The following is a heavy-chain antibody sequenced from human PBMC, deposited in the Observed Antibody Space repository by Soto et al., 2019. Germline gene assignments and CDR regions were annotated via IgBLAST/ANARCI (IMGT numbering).Heavy chain of an antibody. CDR2: IYYSGTI. CDR3: ARVIGGRKLFDY. D-gene: IGHD3-16*01. Sequence: SETLSLTCTVSGGSISSGDYYWSWIRQPPGKGLEWIGYIYYSGTINYNPSFRSRVSMSLDTSKNQFYLRLSSVAAADTAFYYCARVIGGRKLFDYWGQGTLVTVSS. CDR1: GGSISSGDYY. V-gene: IGHV4-61*08. J-gene: IGHJ4*02.